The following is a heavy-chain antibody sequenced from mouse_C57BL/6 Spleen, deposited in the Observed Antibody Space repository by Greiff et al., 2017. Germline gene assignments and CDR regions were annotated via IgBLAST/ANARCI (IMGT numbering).Heavy chain of an antibody. CDR3: ARTQYLYYAMGY. Sequence: VQLEESGAELVRPGASVKLSCKASGYTFTDYYINWVKQRPGQGLEWIARIYPGGGNTYYNEKFKGKATLTAEKSSSTAYMQLSSLTSEDSAVYYCARTQYLYYAMGYRGQGTSVTVS. V-gene: IGHV1-76*01. CDR2: IYPGGGNT. J-gene: IGHJ4*01. CDR1: GYTFTDYY.